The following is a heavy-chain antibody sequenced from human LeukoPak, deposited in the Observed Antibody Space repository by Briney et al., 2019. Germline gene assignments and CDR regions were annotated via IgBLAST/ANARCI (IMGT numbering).Heavy chain of an antibody. D-gene: IGHD4-17*01. Sequence: ASVKVSCKASGGIFSSYAISWARQAPGQGLEWMGRVIPNFETTTYAQKFQGRVTITADKSADTVYMDLSSLTSEDTAVYYCARDLGDYVGSDYYMDVWGKGTTVTVSS. CDR1: GGIFSSYA. V-gene: IGHV1-69*06. J-gene: IGHJ6*03. CDR2: VIPNFETT. CDR3: ARDLGDYVGSDYYMDV.